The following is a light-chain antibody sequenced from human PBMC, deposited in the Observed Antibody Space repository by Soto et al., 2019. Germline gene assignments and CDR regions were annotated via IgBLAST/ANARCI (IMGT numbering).Light chain of an antibody. CDR3: QQFNSWPPWA. CDR2: GAS. Sequence: EIVMTQSPATLSVSPGERATLFCRASQSVSSDIAWYQQKPGQPPRLLIYGASTRATGVPARFIGSGSGTDFTLTINSLQSEDFAVYYCQQFNSWPPWAFGQGTKVEI. J-gene: IGKJ1*01. V-gene: IGKV3-15*01. CDR1: QSVSSD.